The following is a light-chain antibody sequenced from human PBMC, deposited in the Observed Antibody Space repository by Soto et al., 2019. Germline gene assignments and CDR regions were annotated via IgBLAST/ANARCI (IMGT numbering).Light chain of an antibody. Sequence: ALQLTQSPSSLSASVGDRVTITWRASQGIGSALAWYQQKPGKAPKLLIYGASSLQSGVPSRFSGSGSGTEFTLTISSLQPEDFATYYCQQSYSSPPITLGQGTRLEI. CDR3: QQSYSSPPIT. CDR1: QGIGSA. CDR2: GAS. V-gene: IGKV1-13*02. J-gene: IGKJ5*01.